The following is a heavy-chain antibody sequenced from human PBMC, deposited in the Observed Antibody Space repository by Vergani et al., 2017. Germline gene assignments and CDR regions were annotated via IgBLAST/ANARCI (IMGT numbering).Heavy chain of an antibody. Sequence: VQLVESGGGLVKPGGSLRLSCAASGFTFGDYYMAWIRLAPGKGLDWVASIKRDGTETFYVDSVKGRFTISRDISKNTLFLHMNSLRPEDTAVYYCAKVGRSEVAGAFGAFDIWGQGTMVTVSS. J-gene: IGHJ3*02. CDR3: AKVGRSEVAGAFGAFDI. D-gene: IGHD6-19*01. V-gene: IGHV3-7*03. CDR2: IKRDGTET. CDR1: GFTFGDYY.